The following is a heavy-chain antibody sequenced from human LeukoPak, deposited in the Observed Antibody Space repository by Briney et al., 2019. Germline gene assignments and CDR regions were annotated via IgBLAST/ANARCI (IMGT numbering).Heavy chain of an antibody. Sequence: ASVKVSCKASGYTFTSYGISWVRQAPGQGLEWMGWISAYNGNRNYDQTLPGRVTMTTDTSTSTAYMELGSLRSDDTAVYYCARATPYTTDHDYWGQGTLVTVSS. CDR3: ARATPYTTDHDY. J-gene: IGHJ4*02. CDR2: ISAYNGNR. D-gene: IGHD4-11*01. CDR1: GYTFTSYG. V-gene: IGHV1-18*01.